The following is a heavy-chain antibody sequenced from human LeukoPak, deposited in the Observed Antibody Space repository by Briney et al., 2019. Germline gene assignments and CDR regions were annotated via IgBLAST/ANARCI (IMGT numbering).Heavy chain of an antibody. CDR1: GGSIRSGDHH. V-gene: IGHV4-39*07. CDR2: LDESGRP. D-gene: IGHD6-19*01. Sequence: SETLSLTCSVSGGSIRSGDHHWAWVRQPPGKGLEFIGSLDESGRPYYNRPLKSRVSISGDTSGKQFSLNLTSVTAEDTAVYYCARGSTSGWPDYLDSWGQGTRVIVSS. CDR3: ARGSTSGWPDYLDS. J-gene: IGHJ4*02.